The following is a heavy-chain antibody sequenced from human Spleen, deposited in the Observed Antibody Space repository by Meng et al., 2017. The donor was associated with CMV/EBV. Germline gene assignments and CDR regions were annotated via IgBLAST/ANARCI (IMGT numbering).Heavy chain of an antibody. Sequence: GESLKISCAASGFTVSSNFMTWVRQASGKGLEWVGRIRSKANSYATAYAASVKGRFTISRDDSKNTAYLQMNSLKTEDTAVYYCTREVTMVRGNDAFDIWGQGTMVTVSS. CDR3: TREVTMVRGNDAFDI. D-gene: IGHD3-10*01. CDR1: GFTVSSNF. J-gene: IGHJ3*02. V-gene: IGHV3-73*01. CDR2: IRSKANSYAT.